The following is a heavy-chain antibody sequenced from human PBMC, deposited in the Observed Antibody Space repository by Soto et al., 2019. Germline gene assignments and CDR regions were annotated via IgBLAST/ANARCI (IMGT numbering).Heavy chain of an antibody. Sequence: SETLSLTCTVSGGSVSSGSYYWTWIRQPPGKGLEWRGYIYYSGTTNYNPTLTRRITIAVDTAGNQFCLKLSSVTAADTAVYFCARTYCTTTACKAHGSDVWGQGTTVTVSS. V-gene: IGHV4-61*01. CDR3: ARTYCTTTACKAHGSDV. J-gene: IGHJ6*02. CDR2: IYYSGTT. D-gene: IGHD4-4*01. CDR1: GGSVSSGSYY.